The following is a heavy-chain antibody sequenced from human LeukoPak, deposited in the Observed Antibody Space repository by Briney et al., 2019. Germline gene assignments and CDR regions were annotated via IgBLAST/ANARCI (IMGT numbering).Heavy chain of an antibody. CDR3: ARGKMIVPFDI. CDR2: ISSSSITI. J-gene: IGHJ3*02. Sequence: GGSLRLSCAASGFTFSSYSMNWVRQAPGKGLEWVSYISSSSITIYYADSVKGRFTISRDNAKNSLYLQMNSLRAEDTAVYYCARGKMIVPFDIWGQGTMVTVSS. D-gene: IGHD3-22*01. CDR1: GFTFSSYS. V-gene: IGHV3-48*01.